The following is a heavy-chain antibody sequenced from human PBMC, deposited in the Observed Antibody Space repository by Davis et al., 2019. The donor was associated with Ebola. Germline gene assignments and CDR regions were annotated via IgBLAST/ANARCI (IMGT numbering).Heavy chain of an antibody. CDR1: GFTFSSYA. CDR2: ISGSGGST. V-gene: IGHV3-23*01. Sequence: GGSLRLSCAASGFTFSSYAMSWVRQAPGKGLEWVSAISGSGGSTYYADSVKGRFTISRDNAKNSLYLQMNSLRAEDTAVYYCAREGRNGITIFGVVTTGGGQGTLVTVSS. J-gene: IGHJ4*02. D-gene: IGHD3-3*01. CDR3: AREGRNGITIFGVVTTG.